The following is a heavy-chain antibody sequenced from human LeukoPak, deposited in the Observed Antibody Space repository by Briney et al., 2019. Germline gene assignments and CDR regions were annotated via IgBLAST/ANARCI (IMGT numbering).Heavy chain of an antibody. CDR1: VGSISSGGYY. CDR2: IYYSGST. D-gene: IGHD3-10*01. J-gene: IGHJ4*02. V-gene: IGHV4-31*03. CDR3: ARGGSGIDY. Sequence: PSQTLSLTCTVSVGSISSGGYYWSWIRQHPGKDLEWIGDIYYSGSTYFNPSLKSRGTISVDTSKNQFSLKLSSVTAADTAVYYCARGGSGIDYWGQGTLVTVSS.